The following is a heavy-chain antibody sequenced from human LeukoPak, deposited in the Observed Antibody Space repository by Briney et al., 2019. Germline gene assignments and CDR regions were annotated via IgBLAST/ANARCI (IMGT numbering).Heavy chain of an antibody. J-gene: IGHJ6*02. CDR3: AREYTAMDIYYYYGMDV. CDR2: ISSSSSYI. CDR1: GFTFSSYS. D-gene: IGHD5-18*01. Sequence: GSLRLSCAASGFTFSSYSMNWVRQAPGKGLEWVSSISSSSSYIYYADSVKGRFTISRDNAKNSLYLQMNSLRAEDTAVYYCAREYTAMDIYYYYGMDVWGQGTTVTVSS. V-gene: IGHV3-21*01.